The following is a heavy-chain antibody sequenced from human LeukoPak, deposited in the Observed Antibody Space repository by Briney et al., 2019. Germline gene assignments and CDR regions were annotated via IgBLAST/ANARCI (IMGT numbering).Heavy chain of an antibody. CDR1: GFTFSSYS. V-gene: IGHV3-21*01. D-gene: IGHD2-15*01. J-gene: IGHJ4*02. CDR3: ARPPGYCTSGSCFPDY. CDR2: ISGSSSNI. Sequence: GGSLRLSCAASGFTFSSYSMNWVRRAPGKGLEWVSSISGSSSNIYYADSVKGRFTISRDNAKNSLYLQMNSLRAEDTAVYYCARPPGYCTSGSCFPDYWGQGTLVTVSS.